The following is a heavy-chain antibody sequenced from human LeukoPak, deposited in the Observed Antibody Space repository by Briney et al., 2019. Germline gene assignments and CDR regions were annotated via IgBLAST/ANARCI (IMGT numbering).Heavy chain of an antibody. Sequence: SVKVSCKASGGTFSSYAISWVRQAPGQGLERMGRIIPIFGTANYAQKFQGRVTITTDESTSTAYMELSSLRSEDTAVYYCAREGVATMDIDYWGQGTLVTVSS. V-gene: IGHV1-69*05. CDR1: GGTFSSYA. J-gene: IGHJ4*02. D-gene: IGHD5-24*01. CDR3: AREGVATMDIDY. CDR2: IIPIFGTA.